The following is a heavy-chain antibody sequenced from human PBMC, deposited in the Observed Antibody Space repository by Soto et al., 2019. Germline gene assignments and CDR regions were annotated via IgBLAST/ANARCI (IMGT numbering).Heavy chain of an antibody. J-gene: IGHJ2*01. D-gene: IGHD6-13*01. CDR2: IYYSGST. CDR3: ARLHSSSWYGAGWYFDL. CDR1: GGSISSYY. Sequence: QVQLQESGPGLVKPSETLSLTCTVSGGSISSYYWSWIRQPPGKGLEWIGYIYYSGSTNYNPSLKSRVTISVDTSKNQFSLKLSSVTAADTAVYYCARLHSSSWYGAGWYFDLWGRGTPVTVSS. V-gene: IGHV4-59*08.